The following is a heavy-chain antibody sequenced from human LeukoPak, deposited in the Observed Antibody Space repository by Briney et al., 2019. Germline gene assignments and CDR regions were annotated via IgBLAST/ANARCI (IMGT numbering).Heavy chain of an antibody. V-gene: IGHV3-7*01. Sequence: AGGSLRLSCAASGFTFSDYWMSWVRQAPGKGLEWVANIKQDGTEKYSVDSVKGRFIISRDNAKNSLYLQMNSLRAEDTAVYYCARAVGYFWSGPRFDYWGQGTLVAVSS. CDR2: IKQDGTEK. D-gene: IGHD3-3*01. CDR3: ARAVGYFWSGPRFDY. CDR1: GFTFSDYW. J-gene: IGHJ4*02.